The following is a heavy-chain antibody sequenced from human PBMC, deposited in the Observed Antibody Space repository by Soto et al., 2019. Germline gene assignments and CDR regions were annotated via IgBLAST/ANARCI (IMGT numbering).Heavy chain of an antibody. CDR1: GFTFSAYY. CDR3: ARDRGAVVGQYFDY. J-gene: IGHJ4*02. Sequence: QVQLVESGGGLVKPGGSLRLSCAASGFTFSAYYMSWIRQAPGKGLEWISYISSSGDTGNYADSVKGRFTVSRDNAKNSLYLQMNSLRAEDTALYYCARDRGAVVGQYFDYWGQGTLVTVSS. D-gene: IGHD6-19*01. V-gene: IGHV3-11*01. CDR2: ISSSGDTG.